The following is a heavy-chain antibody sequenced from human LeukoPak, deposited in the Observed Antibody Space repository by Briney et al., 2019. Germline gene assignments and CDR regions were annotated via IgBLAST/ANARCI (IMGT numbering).Heavy chain of an antibody. J-gene: IGHJ5*02. D-gene: IGHD2-2*01. V-gene: IGHV3-23*01. CDR2: VSGSGGNT. CDR1: GFTFLSYA. CDR3: VGSTTTSFP. Sequence: GGSLRLSCAASGFTFLSYAMSWVRQAPGKGLEWVSTVSGSGGNTYYADSVKGRFAISRDNSKSTVSLHMNSLRAADTAVYYCVGSTTTSFPWGQGTLVTVSS.